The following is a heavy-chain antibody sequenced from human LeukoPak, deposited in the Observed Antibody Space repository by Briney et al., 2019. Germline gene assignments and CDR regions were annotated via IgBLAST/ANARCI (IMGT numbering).Heavy chain of an antibody. D-gene: IGHD1-26*01. Sequence: GGSLRLSCAASGFTFSSYEMNWVRQAPGKGLEWVSSISSSSYIYYADSVKGRFTISRDNAKNSLYLQMNSLRAEDTGVYYCTTAGYSGSYSAASDLWGQGTMVTVSS. CDR2: ISSSSYI. CDR3: TTAGYSGSYSAASDL. CDR1: GFTFSSYE. V-gene: IGHV3-21*03. J-gene: IGHJ3*01.